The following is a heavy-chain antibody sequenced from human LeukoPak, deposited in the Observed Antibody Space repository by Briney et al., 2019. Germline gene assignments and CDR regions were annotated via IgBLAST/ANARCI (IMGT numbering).Heavy chain of an antibody. CDR1: GGSISSGGYY. CDR3: ATYDFWGLDYMDV. D-gene: IGHD3-3*01. CDR2: IYHSGST. J-gene: IGHJ6*03. V-gene: IGHV4-30-2*01. Sequence: PSQTLSLACTVSGGSISSGGYYWSWIRQPPGKGLESIGYIYHSGSTYYNPSLKSRVTISVDRSKNQFSLKLSSVTAADTAVYYCATYDFWGLDYMDVWGKGTTVTVSS.